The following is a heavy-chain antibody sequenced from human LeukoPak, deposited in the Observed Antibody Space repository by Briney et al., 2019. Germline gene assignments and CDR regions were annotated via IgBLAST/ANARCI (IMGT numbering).Heavy chain of an antibody. CDR2: ISISSNYI. J-gene: IGHJ4*02. D-gene: IGHD3-10*01. CDR1: GFTSSRYS. V-gene: IGHV3-21*01. Sequence: PGGSLRLPCAASGFTSSRYSMNWVRQAPGKGLEWVSSISISSNYIYYADSVKGRFTISRDNSKNTLYLQMNSLRAEDTAVYYCAKDRVTMVRGVDYWGQGTLVTVSS. CDR3: AKDRVTMVRGVDY.